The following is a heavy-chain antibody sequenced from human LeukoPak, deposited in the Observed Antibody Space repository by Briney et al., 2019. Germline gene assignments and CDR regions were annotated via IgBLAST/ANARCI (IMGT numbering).Heavy chain of an antibody. Sequence: GGSLRLSCAASGFNYSSYTMNWVRQAPGMGLEWLSYISTSRGITYYADSVKGRFTISRDNAKNSLYLQMNSLRAEDTAVYYCTTDPHIYDSSGYPSYWGQGTLVTVSS. CDR2: ISTSRGIT. CDR3: TTDPHIYDSSGYPSY. CDR1: GFNYSSYT. D-gene: IGHD3-22*01. V-gene: IGHV3-48*01. J-gene: IGHJ4*02.